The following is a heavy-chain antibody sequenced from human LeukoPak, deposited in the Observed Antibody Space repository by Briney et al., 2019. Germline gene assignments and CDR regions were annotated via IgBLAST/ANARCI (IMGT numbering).Heavy chain of an antibody. CDR1: EFTFSSYW. CDR3: ARVSDSGDYGY. V-gene: IGHV3-7*03. CDR2: IKQDGSEK. D-gene: IGHD4-17*01. J-gene: IGHJ4*02. Sequence: QPGGSLRLSCAASEFTFSSYWMSWVRQAPGKGLEWVANIKQDGSEKYYVDSVKGRFTISRDNAKNSLYLQMNSLRAEDTAVYYCARVSDSGDYGYWGQGTLVTVSS.